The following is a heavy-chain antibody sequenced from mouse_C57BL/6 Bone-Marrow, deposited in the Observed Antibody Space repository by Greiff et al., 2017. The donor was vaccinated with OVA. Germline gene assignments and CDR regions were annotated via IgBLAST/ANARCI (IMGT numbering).Heavy chain of an antibody. D-gene: IGHD1-1*01. Sequence: EVKLQESGPGLVKPSQSLSLTCSVTGYSITSGYYWNWIRQFPGNKLEWMGYISYDGSNNYNPSLTNRISITRDTSKNQFFLKLNSVTTEDTATYYCAREEYYYGSSYAYFDVWGTGTTVTVSS. CDR1: GYSITSGYY. J-gene: IGHJ1*03. CDR3: AREEYYYGSSYAYFDV. CDR2: ISYDGSN. V-gene: IGHV3-6*01.